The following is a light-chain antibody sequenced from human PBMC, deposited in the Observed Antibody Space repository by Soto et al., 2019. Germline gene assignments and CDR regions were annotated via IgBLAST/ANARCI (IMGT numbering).Light chain of an antibody. CDR3: CSYAGSSTPLI. CDR2: EVS. Sequence: QSVLTQPASVSGSPGQSITVSCTGTSSDVGSYNLVSWYQQHPGKAPKLMIYEVSKRPSGVSNRFSGSKSGNTASLTISGLQAEDEADDYCCSYAGSSTPLIFGTGTKVPVL. V-gene: IGLV2-23*02. J-gene: IGLJ1*01. CDR1: SSDVGSYNL.